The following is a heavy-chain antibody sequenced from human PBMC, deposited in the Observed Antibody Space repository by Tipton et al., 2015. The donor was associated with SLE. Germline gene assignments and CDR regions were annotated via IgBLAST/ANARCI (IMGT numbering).Heavy chain of an antibody. CDR3: ARDKGSGGPYYFDY. V-gene: IGHV4-4*07. J-gene: IGHJ4*02. D-gene: IGHD3-10*01. Sequence: LRLSCAASGFTFSSYWMSWIRQPAGKGLEWIGHIYTSGSTNYNPPLKSRVTISVDTSKNQFSLKLSSVTAADTAVYYCARDKGSGGPYYFDYWGQGTLVTVSS. CDR2: IYTSGST. CDR1: GFTFSSYW.